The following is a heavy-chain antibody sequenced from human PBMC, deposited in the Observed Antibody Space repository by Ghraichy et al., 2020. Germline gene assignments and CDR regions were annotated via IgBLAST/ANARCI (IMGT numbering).Heavy chain of an antibody. V-gene: IGHV3-49*03. CDR1: GFTFGDYA. CDR3: TRGVLEMATTNFDY. D-gene: IGHD5-24*01. CDR2: IRSKAYGGTT. J-gene: IGHJ4*02. Sequence: GGSLRLSCTASGFTFGDYAMSWFRQAPGKGLEWVGFIRSKAYGGTTEYAASVKGRFTISRDDSKSIAYLQMNSLKTEDTAVYYCTRGVLEMATTNFDYWGQGTLVTVSS.